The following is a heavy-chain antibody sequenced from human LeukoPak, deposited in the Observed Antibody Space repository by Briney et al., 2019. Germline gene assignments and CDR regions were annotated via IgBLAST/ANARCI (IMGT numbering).Heavy chain of an antibody. Sequence: GGSLRLSCAASGFTVSNNHINWIRQAPGKGLEWVSIIYSGDTTYYSDSVKGRFILSSDNSKNMLYLQMNSLRAEDTAVYYCARVRCSGGSCPYYYYYYYMDVWGKGTTVTVSS. CDR1: GFTVSNNH. J-gene: IGHJ6*03. CDR2: IYSGDTT. CDR3: ARVRCSGGSCPYYYYYYYMDV. V-gene: IGHV3-66*01. D-gene: IGHD2-15*01.